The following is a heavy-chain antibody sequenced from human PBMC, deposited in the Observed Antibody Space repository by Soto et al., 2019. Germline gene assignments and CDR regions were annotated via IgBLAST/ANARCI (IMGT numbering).Heavy chain of an antibody. Sequence: TGGSLRLSCAASEFTFSNYAMHWVRQAPGKGLQWLAVISYDGNNKYYADSVEGRFTISRDNSKNTVYLQMNSLRLEDTAVYYCARGPSYSDSYFDHWGKGTLVTVSS. CDR3: ARGPSYSDSYFDH. J-gene: IGHJ4*02. CDR1: EFTFSNYA. D-gene: IGHD4-17*01. V-gene: IGHV3-30*03. CDR2: ISYDGNNK.